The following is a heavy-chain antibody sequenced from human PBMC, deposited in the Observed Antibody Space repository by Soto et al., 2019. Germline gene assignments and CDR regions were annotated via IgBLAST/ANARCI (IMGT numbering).Heavy chain of an antibody. J-gene: IGHJ6*02. CDR3: ARQVYSVVYDFWSGYSFYYYYGMDV. D-gene: IGHD3-3*01. V-gene: IGHV5-51*01. CDR1: GYSFTSYW. CDR2: IYPGDSDT. Sequence: GESLKISCKGSGYSFTSYWIGWVRQMPGKGLEWMGIIYPGDSDTRYSPSFQGQVTISADKSISTAYLQWSSLKASDTAMYYCARQVYSVVYDFWSGYSFYYYYGMDVWGQGTTVTVSS.